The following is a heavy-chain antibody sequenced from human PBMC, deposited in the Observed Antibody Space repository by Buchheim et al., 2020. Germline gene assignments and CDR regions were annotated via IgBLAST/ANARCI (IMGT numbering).Heavy chain of an antibody. J-gene: IGHJ6*02. CDR3: ARGGKDIVVVPAAVYYYYYGMDV. D-gene: IGHD2-2*01. CDR1: GGTFSSYA. CDR2: IIPIFGTA. Sequence: QVQLVQSGAEVKKPGSSVKVSCKASGGTFSSYAISWVRQAPGQGLEWMGGIIPIFGTANYAQKFQGRVTITADKSTSTAYMGLSSLRSEDTAVYYCARGGKDIVVVPAAVYYYYYGMDVWGQGTT. V-gene: IGHV1-69*06.